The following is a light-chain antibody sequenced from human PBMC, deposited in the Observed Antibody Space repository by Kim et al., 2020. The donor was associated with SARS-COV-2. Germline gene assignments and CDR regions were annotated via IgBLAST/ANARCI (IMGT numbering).Light chain of an antibody. CDR3: QQYGTPPWT. CDR1: QSVSGDY. V-gene: IGKV3-20*01. J-gene: IGKJ1*01. CDR2: GAS. Sequence: SPGEGATLSCSASQSVSGDYLGWYQQRPGQAPRLLVYGASTRATGIPDRFSGSGSGTDFTLTISRLEPEDFAVYFCQQYGTPPWTFGQGTKVDIK.